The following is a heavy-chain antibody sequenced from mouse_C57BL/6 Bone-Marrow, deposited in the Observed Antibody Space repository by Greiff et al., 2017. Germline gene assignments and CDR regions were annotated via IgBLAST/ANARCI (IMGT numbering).Heavy chain of an antibody. CDR2: IYIGNGYT. CDR3: ARRDYYGSSAFAY. CDR1: GYTFTSYG. D-gene: IGHD1-1*01. J-gene: IGHJ3*01. Sequence: EVKVVESGAELVRPGSSVKMSCKTSGYTFTSYGINWVKQRPGQGLEWIGYIYIGNGYTEYNEKFKGKATLTSDTSSSTAYMQLSSLTSEDSAIYFCARRDYYGSSAFAYWGQGTLVTVSA. V-gene: IGHV1-58*01.